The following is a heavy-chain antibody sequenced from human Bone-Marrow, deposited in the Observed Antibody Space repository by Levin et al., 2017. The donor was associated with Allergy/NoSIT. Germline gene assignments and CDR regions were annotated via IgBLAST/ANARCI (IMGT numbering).Heavy chain of an antibody. Sequence: ASVKVSCKVSGYTFTDYYMHWVKQAPGKGLEWVGLVDPEDGKTFYAENFQGRVTLTADTSTDTAYMELNTLRSDDSAVYYCAVLGSPFWGQGTLVTVSS. J-gene: IGHJ4*02. CDR2: VDPEDGKT. V-gene: IGHV1-69-2*01. CDR1: GYTFTDYY. CDR3: AVLGSPF. D-gene: IGHD3-10*01.